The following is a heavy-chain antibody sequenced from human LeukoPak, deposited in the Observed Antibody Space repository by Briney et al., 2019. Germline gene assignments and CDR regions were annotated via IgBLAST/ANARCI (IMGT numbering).Heavy chain of an antibody. Sequence: ASVKVSCKASGGTFSSYAISWVRQAPGQGLEWMGGIIPIFGTANYAQKFQGRVTITADESTSTAYMELSSLRSEDTAVYYCAKNFPQMATIGGDYWGQGTLVTVSS. CDR1: GGTFSSYA. CDR3: AKNFPQMATIGGDY. V-gene: IGHV1-69*13. CDR2: IIPIFGTA. J-gene: IGHJ4*02. D-gene: IGHD5-24*01.